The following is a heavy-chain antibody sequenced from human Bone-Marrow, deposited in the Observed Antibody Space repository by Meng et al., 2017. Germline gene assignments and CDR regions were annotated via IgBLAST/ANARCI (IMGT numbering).Heavy chain of an antibody. Sequence: QVQLQESGPGLVKPSGTLSLTCAVSGGSISSSNWWSWVRQPPGKGLEWIGKIYHSGITIYNPSLKSRVTMSVDNSKNQFSLKLNSMTAADTAVYYCARDPTSGEDHQRVWGQGTLVTVSS. V-gene: IGHV4-4*02. CDR2: IYHSGIT. D-gene: IGHD6-25*01. J-gene: IGHJ4*02. CDR3: ARDPTSGEDHQRV. CDR1: GGSISSSNW.